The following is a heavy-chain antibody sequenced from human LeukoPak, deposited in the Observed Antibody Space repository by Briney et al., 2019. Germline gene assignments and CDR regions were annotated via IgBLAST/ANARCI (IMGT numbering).Heavy chain of an antibody. V-gene: IGHV3-30*02. CDR2: IRYDGSNK. CDR3: AVDTGDY. J-gene: IGHJ4*02. D-gene: IGHD5-18*01. CDR1: GFTFSSYG. Sequence: GGSLRLSCAASGFTFSSYGMHWVRQVPGKGLEWVAFIRYDGSNKYYADSVKGRFTISRDDSKNTLYLQMNSLRAEDTAVYYCAVDTGDYWGQGTLVTVSS.